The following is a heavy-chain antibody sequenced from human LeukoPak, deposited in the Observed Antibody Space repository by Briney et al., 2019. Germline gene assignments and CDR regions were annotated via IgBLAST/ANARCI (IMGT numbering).Heavy chain of an antibody. CDR2: MSHSGST. CDR3: ARGSQTPDAGY. Sequence: SSEILSLTCSVSDGSLSESYYYWSWIRQPPGKGLEWIGYMSHSGSTDYNPSLKSRVTISVDTSKRQFYLKLNSVTAADTAVYFCARGSQTPDAGYWGQGTLVTVSS. J-gene: IGHJ4*02. V-gene: IGHV4-61*01. D-gene: IGHD3-10*01. CDR1: DGSLSESYYY.